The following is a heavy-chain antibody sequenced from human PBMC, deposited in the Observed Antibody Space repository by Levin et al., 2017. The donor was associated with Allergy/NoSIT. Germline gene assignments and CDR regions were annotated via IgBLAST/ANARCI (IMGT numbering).Heavy chain of an antibody. D-gene: IGHD4-17*01. Sequence: ESLKISCTVSGYSISSGYYWGWIRQPPGKGLEWIGSIYHSGSTYYNPSLKSRVTISVDTSKNQFSLKLSSVTAADTAVYYCARVGATVTSWSYYFDYWGQGTLVTVSS. V-gene: IGHV4-38-2*02. CDR3: ARVGATVTSWSYYFDY. CDR1: GYSISSGYY. CDR2: IYHSGST. J-gene: IGHJ4*02.